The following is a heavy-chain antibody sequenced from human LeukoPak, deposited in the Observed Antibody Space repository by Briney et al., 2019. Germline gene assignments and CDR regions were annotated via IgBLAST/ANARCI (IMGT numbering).Heavy chain of an antibody. Sequence: GGSLRLSCAASGFPFSNYGMSWVRQAPGRGLEWVSAISSNGYSTYYTDSVKGRFTISRDNSKNTLYLQMNSLRAEDTAIYFCAKDREWALAAAGKIDYWGQGTLVTVSS. CDR1: GFPFSNYG. CDR3: AKDREWALAAAGKIDY. D-gene: IGHD6-25*01. CDR2: ISSNGYST. J-gene: IGHJ4*02. V-gene: IGHV3-23*01.